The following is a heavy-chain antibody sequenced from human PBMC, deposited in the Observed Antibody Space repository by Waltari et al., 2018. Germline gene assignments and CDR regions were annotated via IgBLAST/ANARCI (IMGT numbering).Heavy chain of an antibody. CDR3: ARVARKTYSSPVPGRDYYYGMDV. D-gene: IGHD6-13*01. CDR2: SNSDGSDT. J-gene: IGHJ6*02. CDR1: GFTFSRSW. Sequence: EEQLVASGGGLIQPGESLRVSCAVSGFTFSRSWMNWVRQAPGKGLAWVARSNSDGSDTSYADSVKGRFTIARDNAKNTVYLQMKSLRAEDTAVYYCARVARKTYSSPVPGRDYYYGMDVWGLGTTVTVSS. V-gene: IGHV3-74*01.